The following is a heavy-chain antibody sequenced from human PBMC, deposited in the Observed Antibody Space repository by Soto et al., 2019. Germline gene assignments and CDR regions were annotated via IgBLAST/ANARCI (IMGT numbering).Heavy chain of an antibody. CDR3: TTPGIAVAAYDY. Sequence: GGSQRLSCTASGFTFSNAGMNRVRQAPGKGLEWVGRIKSKTDGGTTDYAAPVKGRFTISRDDSKNTLYLQMNSLKTEDTAVYYCTTPGIAVAAYDYWGQGTLVTVSS. CDR1: GFTFSNAG. D-gene: IGHD6-19*01. J-gene: IGHJ4*02. CDR2: IKSKTDGGTT. V-gene: IGHV3-15*07.